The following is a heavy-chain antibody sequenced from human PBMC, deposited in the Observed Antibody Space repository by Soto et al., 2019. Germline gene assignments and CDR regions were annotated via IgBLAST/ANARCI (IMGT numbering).Heavy chain of an antibody. J-gene: IGHJ4*02. CDR2: LYWEEDK. Sequence: QITLNESGPTVVRPTETLTLTCRFSGFSLTTSGVGVGWIRQSPGKGPEWLALLYWEEDKRYGASLKSRLTITKDTSKNQVVLTVSDLDPTDTATYYCAHRVLRTVFGLVTTTAIYFDFWGQGTPVAVSP. CDR1: GFSLTTSGVG. D-gene: IGHD3-3*01. CDR3: AHRVLRTVFGLVTTTAIYFDF. V-gene: IGHV2-5*05.